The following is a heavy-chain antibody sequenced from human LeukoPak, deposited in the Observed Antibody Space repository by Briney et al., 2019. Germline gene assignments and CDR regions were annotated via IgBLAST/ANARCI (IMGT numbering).Heavy chain of an antibody. Sequence: PGRSLRLSCAASGFTFSGSAMHWVRQASGKGLEWVGRIRSKANSYATAYAASVKGRFTTSRDDSKNTAYLQMNSLKTEDTAVYYCTRVVPAAVGSFDYWGQGTLVTVSS. D-gene: IGHD2-2*01. J-gene: IGHJ4*02. CDR3: TRVVPAAVGSFDY. CDR1: GFTFSGSA. CDR2: IRSKANSYAT. V-gene: IGHV3-73*01.